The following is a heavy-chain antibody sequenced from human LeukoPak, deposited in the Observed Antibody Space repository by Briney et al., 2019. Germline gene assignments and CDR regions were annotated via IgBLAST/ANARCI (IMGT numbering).Heavy chain of an antibody. CDR3: ANSGSYLRPDY. Sequence: GGSLRLSCAASGFTLSSYAMSWVRQAPGKGLEWVAVISYDGSNKYYADSVKGRFTISRDNSKNTLYLQMNSLRAEDTAVYYCANSGSYLRPDYWGQGTLVTVSS. CDR1: GFTLSSYA. CDR2: ISYDGSNK. J-gene: IGHJ4*02. V-gene: IGHV3-30*18. D-gene: IGHD1-26*01.